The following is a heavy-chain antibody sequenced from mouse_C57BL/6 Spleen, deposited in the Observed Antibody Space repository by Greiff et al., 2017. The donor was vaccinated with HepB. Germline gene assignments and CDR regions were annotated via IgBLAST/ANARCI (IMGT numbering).Heavy chain of an antibody. Sequence: EVMLVESGGGLVQPGGSLKLSCAASGFTFSDYYMYWVRQTPEKRLEWVAYISNGGGSTYYPDTVKGRFTISRDNAKNTLYLQMSRLKSEDTAMYYCARHYGSSDWYFDVWGTGTTVTVSS. D-gene: IGHD1-1*01. J-gene: IGHJ1*03. CDR3: ARHYGSSDWYFDV. CDR1: GFTFSDYY. V-gene: IGHV5-12*01. CDR2: ISNGGGST.